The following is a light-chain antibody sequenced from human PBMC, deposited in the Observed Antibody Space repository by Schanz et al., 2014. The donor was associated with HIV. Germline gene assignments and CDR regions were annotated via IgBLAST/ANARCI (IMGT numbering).Light chain of an antibody. J-gene: IGKJ2*01. CDR1: QSVSSN. CDR3: QHYGSSYT. CDR2: GAS. V-gene: IGKV3-20*01. Sequence: EIVLTQSPGTLSLSPGERATLSCRASQSVSSNLAWYQQKPGQAPRLLIYGASTRATGIPARFSGSGSGTEFTLTIRGLEPEDSAVYYCQHYGSSYTFGQGTKLEIK.